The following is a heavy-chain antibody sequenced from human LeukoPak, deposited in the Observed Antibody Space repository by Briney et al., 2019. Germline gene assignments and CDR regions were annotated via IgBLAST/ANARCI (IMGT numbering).Heavy chain of an antibody. CDR2: INSDGSST. V-gene: IGHV3-74*01. D-gene: IGHD3-3*01. CDR1: GFTFSSYW. Sequence: PGGSLRLSCAASGFTFSSYWMHWVRQAPGKGLVWVSRINSDGSSTSYADSVKGRFTISRDNAKNTLYLQMNSLRAEDTAVYYCARESNYDSELEFDYWGQGTLVTVSS. J-gene: IGHJ4*02. CDR3: ARESNYDSELEFDY.